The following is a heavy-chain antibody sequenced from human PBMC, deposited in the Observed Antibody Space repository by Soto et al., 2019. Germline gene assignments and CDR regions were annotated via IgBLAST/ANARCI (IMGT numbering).Heavy chain of an antibody. CDR1: GFTFSSYS. V-gene: IGHV3-48*02. CDR3: ARDQTFDAVAGTFYGY. J-gene: IGHJ4*02. Sequence: GGSLRLSCAASGFTFSSYSMNWVRQAPGKGLEWVSYISSSSSTIYYADSVKGRFTISRDNAKNSLYLQMNSLRDEDTAVYYCARDQTFDAVAGTFYGYWGQGTLVTVSS. CDR2: ISSSSSTI. D-gene: IGHD6-19*01.